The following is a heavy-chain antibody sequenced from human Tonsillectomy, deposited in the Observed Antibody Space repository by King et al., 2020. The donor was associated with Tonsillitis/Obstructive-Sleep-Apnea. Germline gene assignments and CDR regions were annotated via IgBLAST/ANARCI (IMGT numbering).Heavy chain of an antibody. J-gene: IGHJ4*02. CDR1: GFTFGDYV. D-gene: IGHD2-21*02. CDR2: IRTKTYGGTT. CDR3: ARASVTEDRDD. Sequence: VQLVESGGALVKPGRSLRLSCKASGFTFGDYVMNWFRQAPGKGLEWVGFIRTKTYGGTTEYAASVKGRFTISRDDSKSIAYLQINSLKTEDTAIYYCARASVTEDRDDWGQGTLVTVSS. V-gene: IGHV3-49*05.